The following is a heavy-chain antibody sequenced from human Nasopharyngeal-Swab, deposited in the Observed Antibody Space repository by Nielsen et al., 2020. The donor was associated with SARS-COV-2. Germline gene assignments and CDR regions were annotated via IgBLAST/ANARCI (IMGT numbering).Heavy chain of an antibody. CDR3: ARDWRRVRMGSVDYGMDV. J-gene: IGHJ6*02. Sequence: GESLKISCAASGFTFSSYGMHWVRQAPGTGLEWVAVIWYDGSNKYYADSVKGRFTISRDNSKNTLYLQMNSLRAEDTAVYYCARDWRRVRMGSVDYGMDVWGQGTTVTVSS. V-gene: IGHV3-33*01. CDR2: IWYDGSNK. CDR1: GFTFSSYG. D-gene: IGHD2-15*01.